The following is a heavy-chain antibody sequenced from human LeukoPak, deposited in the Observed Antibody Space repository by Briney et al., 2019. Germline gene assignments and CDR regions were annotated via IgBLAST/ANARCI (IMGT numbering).Heavy chain of an antibody. CDR2: INHSGST. J-gene: IGHJ5*02. CDR3: ARGRPVWGSYRFNGFDP. Sequence: SETPSLTCAVSGGSFSGYYWSWIRQPPGKGLEWIGEINHSGSTNYNPSLKSRVTISVDTSKNQFSLKLSSVTAADTAVYYCARGRPVWGSYRFNGFDPGGQGTRVP. D-gene: IGHD3-16*02. V-gene: IGHV4-34*01. CDR1: GGSFSGYY.